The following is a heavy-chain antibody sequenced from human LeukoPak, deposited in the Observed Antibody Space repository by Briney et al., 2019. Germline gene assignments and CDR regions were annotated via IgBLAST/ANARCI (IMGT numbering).Heavy chain of an antibody. Sequence: GGSLRLSCAASGFTFSSYSMNWVRQAPGKGLEWVSYISSSSSTIYYADSVKGRFTISRDNAKNTLYLQMNSLRDEDTAVYYCARGSPGYSSSWHENWGQGTLVTVSS. CDR3: ARGSPGYSSSWHEN. CDR2: ISSSSSTI. CDR1: GFTFSSYS. D-gene: IGHD6-13*01. V-gene: IGHV3-48*02. J-gene: IGHJ4*02.